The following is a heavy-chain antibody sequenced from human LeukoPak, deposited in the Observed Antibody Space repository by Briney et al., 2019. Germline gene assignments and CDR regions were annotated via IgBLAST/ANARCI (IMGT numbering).Heavy chain of an antibody. CDR1: GGTLSTHT. D-gene: IGHD6-19*01. CDR2: ILPVVGTV. V-gene: IGHV1-69*01. J-gene: IGHJ2*01. Sequence: SVKVSCKAAGGTLSTHTISWMRQAHGHGLEWMGGILPVVGTVNSAQKFQGRITISADESTGTAYMELSSLRFEDTAVYYCARPTGSGWPWFFDLWGRGTLVTVSS. CDR3: ARPTGSGWPWFFDL.